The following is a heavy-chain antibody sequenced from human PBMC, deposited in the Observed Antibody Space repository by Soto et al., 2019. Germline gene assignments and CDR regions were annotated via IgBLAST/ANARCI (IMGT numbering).Heavy chain of an antibody. V-gene: IGHV4-30-2*01. CDR3: AKAGGLGAVAADY. CDR2: IYHSGST. J-gene: IGHJ4*02. Sequence: QLQLQESGSGLVKPSQTLSLTCAVSGGSISSGGYSWSWIRQPPGKGLEWIGYIYHSGSTYYNPSLKSRVTISVDRSKNQFSLKLSSVTTADTAVYYCAKAGGLGAVAADYWGQGTLVTVSS. CDR1: GGSISSGGYS. D-gene: IGHD6-19*01.